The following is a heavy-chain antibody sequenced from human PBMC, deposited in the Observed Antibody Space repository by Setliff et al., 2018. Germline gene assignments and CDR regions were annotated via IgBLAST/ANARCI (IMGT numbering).Heavy chain of an antibody. CDR1: GYIFTSYG. CDR3: ARAGSAAAGRKGIFEY. D-gene: IGHD6-13*01. CDR2: INPGGGSS. Sequence: ASVKVSCKASGYIFTSYGISWVRQAPGQGLEWMGIINPGGGSSSSTEKFQGRVTMTRDTSASTVYMEMGNLTSDDTAVYYCARAGSAAAGRKGIFEYWGQGSQVTVSS. J-gene: IGHJ4*02. V-gene: IGHV1-46*01.